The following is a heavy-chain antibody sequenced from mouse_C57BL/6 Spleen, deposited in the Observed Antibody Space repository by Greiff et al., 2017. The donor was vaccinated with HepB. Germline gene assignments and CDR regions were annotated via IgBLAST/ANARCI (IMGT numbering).Heavy chain of an antibody. CDR3: ARKHYYGSSYAMDY. CDR2: IHPNSGST. Sequence: QVQLQQSGPELVKPGASVKLSCKASGYTFTSYWMHWVKQRPGQGLEWIGMIHPNSGSTNYNEKFKSKATLTVDKSSSTAYMQLSSLTSEDSAVYYCARKHYYGSSYAMDYWGQGTSVTVSS. J-gene: IGHJ4*01. D-gene: IGHD1-1*01. CDR1: GYTFTSYW. V-gene: IGHV1-64*01.